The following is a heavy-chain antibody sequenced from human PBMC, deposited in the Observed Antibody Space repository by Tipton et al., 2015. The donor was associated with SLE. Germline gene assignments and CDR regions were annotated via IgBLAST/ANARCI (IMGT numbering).Heavy chain of an antibody. CDR3: ARHCQLYSFVY. Sequence: TLSLTCTVSGGSISSSGYYWGWIRQPPGKGLEWIGSIFYNGNTYYSPSLKSRVTISLDTSKNQFSLKLNSVTAADTAVYYCARHCQLYSFVYWARGPGVTVSS. J-gene: IGHJ4*02. V-gene: IGHV4-39*07. CDR2: IFYNGNT. D-gene: IGHD3-3*01. CDR1: GGSISSSGYY.